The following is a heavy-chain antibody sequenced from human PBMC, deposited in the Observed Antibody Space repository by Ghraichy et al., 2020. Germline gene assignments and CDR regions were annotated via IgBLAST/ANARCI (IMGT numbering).Heavy chain of an antibody. D-gene: IGHD5-18*01. J-gene: IGHJ4*02. CDR1: GGSISSGSYY. V-gene: IGHV4-61*02. Sequence: SETLSLTCTVSGGSISSGSYYWSWIRQPAGKGLEWIGRIYTSGSTNYNPSLKSRVTISVDTSKNQFSLTLSSVTAADTAVYYCARDSGYSYDPNFDYWGQGTLVTVSS. CDR3: ARDSGYSYDPNFDY. CDR2: IYTSGST.